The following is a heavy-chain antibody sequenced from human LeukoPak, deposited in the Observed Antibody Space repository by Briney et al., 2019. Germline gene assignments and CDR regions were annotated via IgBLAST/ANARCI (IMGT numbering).Heavy chain of an antibody. V-gene: IGHV5-51*01. D-gene: IGHD2-2*02. J-gene: IGHJ4*02. CDR3: ARDIEVVPAAINYFDY. Sequence: GESLKISCKGSGYSFTSYWIGWVRQMPGKGLEWMGIIYPGDSDTRYSPSFQGQVTISADKSISTAYLQWSSLKASDTAMYYCARDIEVVPAAINYFDYWGQGTLVTVSS. CDR1: GYSFTSYW. CDR2: IYPGDSDT.